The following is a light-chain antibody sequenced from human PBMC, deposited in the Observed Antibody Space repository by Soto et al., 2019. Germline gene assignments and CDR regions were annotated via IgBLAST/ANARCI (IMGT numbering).Light chain of an antibody. CDR2: WAS. CDR3: QQYYGTPVT. Sequence: DIVMTQSPDSLAVSLGERATINCKSSQSVLYNNKKYLAWYQQKPGQTPKLLIYWASTRESGVPDRFSGSGSGTDFTLTISSLQAEDVAVYYCQQYYGTPVTFGQGTRLEIK. V-gene: IGKV4-1*01. J-gene: IGKJ5*01. CDR1: QSVLYNNKKY.